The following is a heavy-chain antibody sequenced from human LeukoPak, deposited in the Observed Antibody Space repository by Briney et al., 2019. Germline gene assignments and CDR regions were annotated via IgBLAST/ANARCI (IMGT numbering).Heavy chain of an antibody. CDR3: ARAGYSYGYYRVREFDY. V-gene: IGHV3-7*04. Sequence: GGSLRLSCAASGFTFSSYWMSWVRQAPGKGLEWVASIKQDGSEKYYVDSVKGRFTISRDNAKNSLYLQMNSLRAEDTAVYYCARAGYSYGYYRVREFDYWGQGTLVTVSS. CDR2: IKQDGSEK. J-gene: IGHJ4*02. CDR1: GFTFSSYW. D-gene: IGHD5-18*01.